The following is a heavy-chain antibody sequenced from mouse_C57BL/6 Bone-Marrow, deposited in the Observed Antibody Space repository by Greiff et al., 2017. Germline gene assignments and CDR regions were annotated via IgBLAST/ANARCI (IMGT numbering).Heavy chain of an antibody. CDR3: ARIRYYGSYWFFDV. J-gene: IGHJ1*03. V-gene: IGHV8-8*01. Sequence: QVTLKESGPGILQPSQTLSLTCSFSGFSLRTFGMGVGWIRQPSGKGLEWLAHIWWDDDKYYNPALKSRLTISKDHSKNQVFLKIANVDTADTATYYCARIRYYGSYWFFDVWGTGTTVTVSS. CDR1: GFSLRTFGMG. D-gene: IGHD1-1*01. CDR2: IWWDDDK.